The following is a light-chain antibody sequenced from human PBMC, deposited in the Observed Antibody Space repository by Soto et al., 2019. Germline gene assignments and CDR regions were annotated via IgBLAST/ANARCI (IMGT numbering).Light chain of an antibody. Sequence: QSALTQPRSVSGSPGQSVTISCTGTNNDVGFYNYVSWYQQQLGKAPKLLIYDVNKRPSGVPPRFSGSKSANTASLTISGLQAADEADYYCNSYAGGLVLFGGGNKLTVL. CDR1: NNDVGFYNY. V-gene: IGLV2-11*01. J-gene: IGLJ2*01. CDR2: DVN. CDR3: NSYAGGLVL.